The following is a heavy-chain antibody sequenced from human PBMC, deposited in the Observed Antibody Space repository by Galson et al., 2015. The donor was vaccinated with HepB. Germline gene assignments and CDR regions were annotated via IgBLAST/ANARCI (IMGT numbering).Heavy chain of an antibody. CDR1: GFTFSTYW. CDR2: IKQDGSEK. V-gene: IGHV3-7*01. CDR3: ARGGFLVTSSEDY. D-gene: IGHD3-3*01. J-gene: IGHJ4*02. Sequence: SLRLSCAASGFTFSTYWMSWVRQAPGKGLEWVANIKQDGSEKYYADSVKGRFPISRDNAKNSLSLQMNNLRVEDTAVYYCARGGFLVTSSEDYWGQGTLVTVSS.